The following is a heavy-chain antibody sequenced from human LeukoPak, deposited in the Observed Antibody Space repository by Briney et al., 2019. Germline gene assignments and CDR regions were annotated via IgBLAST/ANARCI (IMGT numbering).Heavy chain of an antibody. Sequence: SGGSLRLSCAASGFTFDDYAMHWVRQAPGKGLEWVSGISWNSGSIGYADSVKGRFTISRDNAKNSLYLQMNSLRAEDMALHYCAKDSYRDFLLSGYMDVWGKGTTVTVSS. CDR3: AKDSYRDFLLSGYMDV. CDR2: ISWNSGSI. J-gene: IGHJ6*03. D-gene: IGHD3-3*01. V-gene: IGHV3-9*03. CDR1: GFTFDDYA.